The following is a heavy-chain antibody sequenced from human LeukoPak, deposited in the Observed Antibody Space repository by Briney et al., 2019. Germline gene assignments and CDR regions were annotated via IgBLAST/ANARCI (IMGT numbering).Heavy chain of an antibody. V-gene: IGHV3-23*01. CDR1: GFTFSSYA. J-gene: IGHJ4*02. CDR2: ITGSGGGT. CDR3: AKEVAAGRKGIDY. Sequence: GGSLRLSCAASGFTFSSYAMSWVRQAPGQGREGVSGITGSGGGTYYADSVKGRFTISRDSSSSTLFLQMKSLRAEDTATYYCAKEVAAGRKGIDYWGQGILVTVSS. D-gene: IGHD6-6*01.